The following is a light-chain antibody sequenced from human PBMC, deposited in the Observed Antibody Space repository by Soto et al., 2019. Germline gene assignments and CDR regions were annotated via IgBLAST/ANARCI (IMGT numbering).Light chain of an antibody. Sequence: QSALTQPASVSGSPGQSITISCIGASSDIGKYKVVSWYQHHPGKVPKLLIYEATKRPSGVSDRFSGSKSDNTASLTISGLQAEDEADYYCSAYTHSNTVIFGGGTKLTVL. CDR3: SAYTHSNTVI. CDR2: EAT. V-gene: IGLV2-14*02. J-gene: IGLJ2*01. CDR1: SSDIGKYKV.